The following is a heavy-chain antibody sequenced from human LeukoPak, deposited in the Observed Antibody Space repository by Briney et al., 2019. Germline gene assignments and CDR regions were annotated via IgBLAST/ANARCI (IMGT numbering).Heavy chain of an antibody. V-gene: IGHV4-4*02. J-gene: IGHJ3*02. CDR3: ARGPYSYDSSGAFDI. CDR1: GVSISSGNW. Sequence: PSETLSLTCAVSGVSISSGNWWSWVRQPPGKGLQWIGEVFHSGSTNYNPSLKSRVTISVDNSKNQLSLTLTSVTAADTAVYFCARGPYSYDSSGAFDIWGQGTMVTVSS. D-gene: IGHD3-22*01. CDR2: VFHSGST.